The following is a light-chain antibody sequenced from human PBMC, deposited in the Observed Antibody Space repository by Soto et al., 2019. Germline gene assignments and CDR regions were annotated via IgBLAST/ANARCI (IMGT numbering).Light chain of an antibody. V-gene: IGLV1-44*01. Sequence: LTQPPSASGTPGQRVTISCSGSTSNIGSNSVNWYQQLPGTAPKLLIYSNNQRPSGVPDRFSGSKSGTSASLAISGLQSEDEADYYCAAWDDSLNGPVFGGGTKVTVL. J-gene: IGLJ2*01. CDR3: AAWDDSLNGPV. CDR2: SNN. CDR1: TSNIGSNS.